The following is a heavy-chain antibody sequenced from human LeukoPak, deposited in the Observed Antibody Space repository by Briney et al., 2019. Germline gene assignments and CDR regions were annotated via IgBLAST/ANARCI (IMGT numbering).Heavy chain of an antibody. Sequence: GGSLRLSCAASGFTFSNYWMHWVRQAPGKGLEWVSAISGSGGSTYYADSVKGRFTISRDNSKNTLYLQMNSLRAEDTAVYYCAKSLAIAGEVDYWGQGTLVTVSS. J-gene: IGHJ4*02. CDR3: AKSLAIAGEVDY. D-gene: IGHD5-18*01. V-gene: IGHV3-23*01. CDR1: GFTFSNYW. CDR2: ISGSGGST.